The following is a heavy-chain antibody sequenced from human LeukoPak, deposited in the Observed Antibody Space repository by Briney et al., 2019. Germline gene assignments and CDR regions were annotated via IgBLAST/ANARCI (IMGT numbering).Heavy chain of an antibody. V-gene: IGHV4-59*08. J-gene: IGHJ4*02. Sequence: SETLSLTCTVSGGSISSYYWSWIRQPPGKGLERIGYIYYSGSTNYNPSLKSRVTISVDTSKNQFSLKLSSVTAADTAVYYCARRTSSGWYLFDYWGQGTLVTVSS. CDR2: IYYSGST. CDR3: ARRTSSGWYLFDY. CDR1: GGSISSYY. D-gene: IGHD6-19*01.